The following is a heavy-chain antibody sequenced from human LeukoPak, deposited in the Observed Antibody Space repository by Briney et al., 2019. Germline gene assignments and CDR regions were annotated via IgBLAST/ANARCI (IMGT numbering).Heavy chain of an antibody. CDR1: GGSISSNSYY. CDR2: IYYSGST. CDR3: ARAIPHQVEESHYFVP. J-gene: IGHJ5*02. Sequence: SETLSLTCSLSGGSISSNSYYWTWIRQHPGKGLEWIGYIYYSGSTYYNPSLKSRVTISVDTSKNQFSLKLSSVTAADTAVYYCARAIPHQVEESHYFVPWGQGTLVTVSS. D-gene: IGHD1-26*01. V-gene: IGHV4-31*03.